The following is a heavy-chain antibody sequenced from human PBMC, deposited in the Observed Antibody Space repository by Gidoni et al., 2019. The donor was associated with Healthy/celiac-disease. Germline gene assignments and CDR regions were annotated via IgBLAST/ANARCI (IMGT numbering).Heavy chain of an antibody. V-gene: IGHV3-74*01. J-gene: IGHJ6*02. CDR2: INSDGSST. CDR3: AGAWYGDYGDSYYYYYGMDV. CDR1: GFPFSRYW. Sequence: EVQLVESGGGVVQPGGSLRLPCAASGFPFSRYWMHWVRQAPGKGLGWGSRINSDGSSTSYADSVKGRFTISRDNAKNTLYLQMNSLRAEDTAVYYCAGAWYGDYGDSYYYYYGMDVWGQGTTVTVSS. D-gene: IGHD4-17*01.